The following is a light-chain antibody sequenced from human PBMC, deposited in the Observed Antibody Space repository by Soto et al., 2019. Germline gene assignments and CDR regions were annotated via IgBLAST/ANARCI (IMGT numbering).Light chain of an antibody. Sequence: QSVLTQPPSASGSPGQSVTISCTGTSSVVGGYNYVSWYQQHPGKAPKLILYEISERPSGVPDRFSGSKSGNTASLTVSGLQAEDEADYYCSSYAGNNNCVFGTGTKVTVL. CDR3: SSYAGNNNCV. J-gene: IGLJ1*01. CDR1: SSVVGGYNY. V-gene: IGLV2-8*01. CDR2: EIS.